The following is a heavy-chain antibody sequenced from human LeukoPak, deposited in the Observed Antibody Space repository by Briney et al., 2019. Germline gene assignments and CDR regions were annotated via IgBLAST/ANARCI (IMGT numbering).Heavy chain of an antibody. V-gene: IGHV4-61*02. D-gene: IGHD2-2*01. Sequence: SETLSLTCTVSGGSIDSGSNYWSWIRQPAGEGLEWLGRIYVSGSTKYNPSLKSRVTISIDTSKNQFSLNLTSVTAADTATYYCARDSGGFCSSTSCYDLWGQGALVTVSS. CDR3: ARDSGGFCSSTSCYDL. CDR2: IYVSGST. J-gene: IGHJ5*02. CDR1: GGSIDSGSNY.